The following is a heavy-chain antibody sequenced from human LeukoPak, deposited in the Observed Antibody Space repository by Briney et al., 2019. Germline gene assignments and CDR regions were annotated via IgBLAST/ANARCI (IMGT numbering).Heavy chain of an antibody. J-gene: IGHJ6*02. V-gene: IGHV3-53*01. CDR3: ARGAVSSPGGMDV. D-gene: IGHD5/OR15-5a*01. CDR1: GFIVSSSY. CDR2: IYGGGGT. Sequence: PGGSLRLSCAASGFIVSSSYMNWVRLAPGKGLEWVSVIYGGGGTYYTDSVKGRFTISRDDSKNTLSLHMNTLKAEDTAVYYCARGAVSSPGGMDVWGQGTTVTVSS.